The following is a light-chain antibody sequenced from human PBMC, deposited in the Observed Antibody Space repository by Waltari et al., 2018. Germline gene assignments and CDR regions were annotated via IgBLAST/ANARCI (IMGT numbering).Light chain of an antibody. V-gene: IGKV1-39*01. CDR3: QQSYSTRWT. J-gene: IGKJ1*01. CDR2: DAS. CDR1: QSISSD. Sequence: DIQMTQSPSSLSASVGDRVTITCRASQSISSDLNWYQQKPGKAPKLLIYDASSLQSGGPSRFSGSGSGTDFTLTISSLQPEDFATYYCQQSYSTRWTFGQGTKLEIK.